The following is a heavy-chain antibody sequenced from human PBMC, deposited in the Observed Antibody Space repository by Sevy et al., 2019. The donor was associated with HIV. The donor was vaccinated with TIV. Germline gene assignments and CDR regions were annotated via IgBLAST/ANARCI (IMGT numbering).Heavy chain of an antibody. CDR2: INHSGST. CDR3: ARGIAAASFDY. J-gene: IGHJ4*02. Sequence: SETLSLTCAVYGGSFSDYYWSWIRQPPGKGLEWIGEINHSGSTNYNPSLKSRVTISVETAKNQFSLKLSSVTAADTAVYYCARGIAAASFDYWGQGTLVTVSS. V-gene: IGHV4-34*01. D-gene: IGHD6-13*01. CDR1: GGSFSDYY.